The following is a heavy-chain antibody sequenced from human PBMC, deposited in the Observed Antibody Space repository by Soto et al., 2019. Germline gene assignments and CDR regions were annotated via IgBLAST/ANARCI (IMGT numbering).Heavy chain of an antibody. CDR2: IRSKAYGGTT. D-gene: IGHD3-9*01. CDR1: GFTFGDYA. V-gene: IGHV3-49*03. Sequence: PGGSLRLSCTASGFTFGDYAMSWFRQAPGKGLEWVGFIRSKAYGGTTEYAASVKGRFTISRDDSKSIAYLQMNSLKTEDTAVYYCTRDRFEDYYYMDVWGKGTTVTVSS. J-gene: IGHJ6*03. CDR3: TRDRFEDYYYMDV.